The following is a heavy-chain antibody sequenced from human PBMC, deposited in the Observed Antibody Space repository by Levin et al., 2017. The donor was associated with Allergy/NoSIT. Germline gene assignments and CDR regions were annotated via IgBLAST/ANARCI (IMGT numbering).Heavy chain of an antibody. CDR1: GFTFSSYA. Sequence: PGGSLRLSCAASGFTFSSYAMHWVRQAPGKGLEWVAVISYDGSNKYYADSVKGRFTISRDNSKNTLYLQMNSLRAEDTAVYYCARVQAVVPAAIPLGAFDSWGQGTMVTISS. CDR2: ISYDGSNK. J-gene: IGHJ3*02. CDR3: ARVQAVVPAAIPLGAFDS. D-gene: IGHD2-2*01. V-gene: IGHV3-30-3*01.